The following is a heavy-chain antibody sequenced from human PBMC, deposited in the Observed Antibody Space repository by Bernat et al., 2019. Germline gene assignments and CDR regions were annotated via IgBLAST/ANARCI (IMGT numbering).Heavy chain of an antibody. CDR3: AKAFLDDSVWGSYRYGGFTDY. J-gene: IGHJ4*02. V-gene: IGHV3-23*01. D-gene: IGHD3-16*02. Sequence: EVQLLESGGGLVQPGGSLRLSCAASGFTFSSYAMSWVRQAPGKGLEWVSAISGSGGSTYYADSVKGRFTISRDNSKNTLYLQMNSLRAEDTAVYYCAKAFLDDSVWGSYRYGGFTDYWGQGTLVTVSS. CDR1: GFTFSSYA. CDR2: ISGSGGST.